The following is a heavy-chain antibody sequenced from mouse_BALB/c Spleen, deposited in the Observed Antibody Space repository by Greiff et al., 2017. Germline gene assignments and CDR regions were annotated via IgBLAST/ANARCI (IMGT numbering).Heavy chain of an antibody. J-gene: IGHJ2*01. Sequence: EVMLVESGGGLVKPGGSLKLSCAASGFAFSSYDMSWVRQTPEKRLEWVAYISSGGGSTYYPDTVKGRFTISRDNAKNTLYLQMSSLKSEDTAMYYCARHHGYYFDYWGQGTTLTVSS. CDR1: GFAFSSYD. CDR3: ARHHGYYFDY. V-gene: IGHV5-12-1*01. CDR2: ISSGGGST.